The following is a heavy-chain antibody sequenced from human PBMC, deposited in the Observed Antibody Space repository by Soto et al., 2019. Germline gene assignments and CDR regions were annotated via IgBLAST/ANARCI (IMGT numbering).Heavy chain of an antibody. D-gene: IGHD3-16*01. CDR1: GFSFTSYW. Sequence: EVQLVESGGGVAQPGGSLRLSGAASGFSFTSYWMDWVRQAPGKGLEWVAMINEDGSEKYYMDSVKGRFTISRDNAKNSLYLEMDSLRAEDTAEYYCVTDYDAKGWGTYWGQGNLVTVSS. CDR2: INEDGSEK. V-gene: IGHV3-7*04. J-gene: IGHJ4*02. CDR3: VTDYDAKGWGTY.